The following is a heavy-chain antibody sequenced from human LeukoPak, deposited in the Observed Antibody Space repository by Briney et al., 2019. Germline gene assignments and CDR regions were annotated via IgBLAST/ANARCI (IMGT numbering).Heavy chain of an antibody. CDR3: ASGEALGYGSGSHGIRGGYYYYMDV. V-gene: IGHV1-24*01. J-gene: IGHJ6*03. Sequence: ASVKVSCKVSGYTLTELSMHWVRQAPGKGLEWMGVFDPEDGETIYAQKFQGRVTITADKSTSTAYMELSSLRSEDTAVYYCASGEALGYGSGSHGIRGGYYYYMDVWGKGTTVTVSS. CDR2: FDPEDGET. D-gene: IGHD3-10*01. CDR1: GYTLTELS.